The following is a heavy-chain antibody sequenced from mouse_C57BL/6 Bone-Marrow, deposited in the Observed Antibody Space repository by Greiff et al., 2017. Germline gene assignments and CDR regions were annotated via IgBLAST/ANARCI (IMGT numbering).Heavy chain of an antibody. CDR3: TRCLLYDYDYFDY. Sequence: VKLQESGAELVRPGASVTLSCKASGYTFTDYEMHWVKQTPVHGLEWIGAIDPETGGTAYNQKFKGKAILTADKSSSTAYMELRSLTSEDSAVYYCTRCLLYDYDYFDYWGQGTTLTVSS. D-gene: IGHD2-4*01. V-gene: IGHV1-15*01. CDR1: GYTFTDYE. CDR2: IDPETGGT. J-gene: IGHJ2*01.